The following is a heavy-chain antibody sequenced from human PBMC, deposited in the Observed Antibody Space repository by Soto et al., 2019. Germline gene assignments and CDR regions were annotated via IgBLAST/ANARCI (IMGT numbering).Heavy chain of an antibody. J-gene: IGHJ5*02. CDR1: GYTFTGYY. CDR2: INPNSGGT. V-gene: IGHV1-2*04. D-gene: IGHD6-19*01. Sequence: ASVKVSCKASGYTFTGYYMHWVRQAPGQGLEWMGWINPNSGGTNYAQKFQGWVTMTRDTSISTAYMELSRLRSDDTAVYYCARDAAIAVAGTADSRWFDPWGQGTLVTV. CDR3: ARDAAIAVAGTADSRWFDP.